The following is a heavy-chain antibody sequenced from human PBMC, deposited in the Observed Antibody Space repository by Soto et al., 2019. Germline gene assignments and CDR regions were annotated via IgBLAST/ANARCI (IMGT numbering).Heavy chain of an antibody. J-gene: IGHJ4*02. CDR3: ASGRGSYSNITPVDY. CDR2: INPNSGGT. D-gene: IGHD1-26*01. CDR1: GYTFTGYY. V-gene: IGHV1-2*02. Sequence: GASVKVSCKASGYTFTGYYIYWVRQAPGQGLEWMGWINPNSGGTNYARKFQGRVTMTRDTSIGTAYMELSRLRSDDTAVYYCASGRGSYSNITPVDYWGQGTLVTVSS.